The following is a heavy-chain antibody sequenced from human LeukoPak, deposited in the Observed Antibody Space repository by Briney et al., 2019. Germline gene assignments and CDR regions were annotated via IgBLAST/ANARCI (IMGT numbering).Heavy chain of an antibody. CDR3: STDPRLLIY. Sequence: GGSLRLSCAASGFTFSSYGMSWVRQAPGKGLEWLAYISGSGSDIYYADSVKGRFTISRDNAKNSLYLQMNSLRPDDTALYYCSTDPRLLIYWGHGTLVTVSP. J-gene: IGHJ4*01. CDR1: GFTFSSYG. V-gene: IGHV3-21*05. CDR2: ISGSGSDI. D-gene: IGHD2-8*01.